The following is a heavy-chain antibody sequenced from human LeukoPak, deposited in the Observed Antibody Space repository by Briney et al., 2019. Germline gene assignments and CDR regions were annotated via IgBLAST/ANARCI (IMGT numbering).Heavy chain of an antibody. Sequence: SETLSLICTVSGGSISSYYWIWLRQPAGKGLEWVGRIYTSGSTNYNPSLKSRVNISVDTSKNQFSLKLSSVTAADTAVYYCEVVVAATSKNELFDYWGQGTLVTVSS. J-gene: IGHJ4*02. V-gene: IGHV4-4*07. CDR2: IYTSGST. CDR1: GGSISSYY. CDR3: EVVVAATSKNELFDY. D-gene: IGHD2-15*01.